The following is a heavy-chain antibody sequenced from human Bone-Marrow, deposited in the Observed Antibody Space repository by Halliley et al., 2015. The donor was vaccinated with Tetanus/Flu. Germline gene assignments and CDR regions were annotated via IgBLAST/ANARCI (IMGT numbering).Heavy chain of an antibody. D-gene: IGHD3-9*01. CDR1: GDSMSSSEW. CDR2: ISNTGST. CDR3: ARYDTRSSGRTFDY. J-gene: IGHJ4*02. Sequence: TLSLTCAVSGDSMSSSEWWAWIRQPPGKGLEWIGYISNTGSTHYSASLKSRVTLSVDTSMKQFSLKLSSVTAVDTALYYCARYDTRSSGRTFDYWGQGTLVPVSS. V-gene: IGHV4-28*01.